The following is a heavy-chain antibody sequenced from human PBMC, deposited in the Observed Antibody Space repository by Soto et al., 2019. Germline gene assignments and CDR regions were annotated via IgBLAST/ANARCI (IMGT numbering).Heavy chain of an antibody. D-gene: IGHD4-17*01. CDR2: ISSGTTTI. V-gene: IGHV3-48*02. Sequence: VGSLRLSCAASGFTFSSYSMNWVRQAPGKGLEWVSYISSGTTTIYYADSVKGRFTISRDNAKNSLYLQMNSLRDEDTAVYYCARDHYGDYIFDYWGQGTLVTVSS. CDR3: ARDHYGDYIFDY. J-gene: IGHJ4*02. CDR1: GFTFSSYS.